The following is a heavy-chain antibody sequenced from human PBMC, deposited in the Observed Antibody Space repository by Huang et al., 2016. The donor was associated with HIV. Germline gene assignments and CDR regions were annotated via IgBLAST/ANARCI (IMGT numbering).Heavy chain of an antibody. Sequence: QVQLVESGGGLVQPGRSLRLSCAASGFTFTNYALHWVRQAPGKGLEWVAVISDDGRNKCYADSVKGRFTISRDNSKSTLYLLMNSLRVDDTALYYCARSAVPGDGDWFDPWGQGTLVTVSS. D-gene: IGHD6-19*01. V-gene: IGHV3-30*04. CDR1: GFTFTNYA. CDR3: ARSAVPGDGDWFDP. CDR2: ISDDGRNK. J-gene: IGHJ5*02.